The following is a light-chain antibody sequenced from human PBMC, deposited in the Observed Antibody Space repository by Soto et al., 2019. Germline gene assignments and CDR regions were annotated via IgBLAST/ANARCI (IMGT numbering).Light chain of an antibody. V-gene: IGKV1-5*01. CDR2: DAS. J-gene: IGKJ1*01. CDR3: QHFSSYSTSM. CDR1: QTISNW. Sequence: DIQMTQSPSILAASVGDRVTITCRASQTISNWLAWYQQKPGKAPELLIYDASSLKSGVPSRFSGSGSGTDFTLTISSLQPDDFATYYCQHFSSYSTSMFGQGTQVDIK.